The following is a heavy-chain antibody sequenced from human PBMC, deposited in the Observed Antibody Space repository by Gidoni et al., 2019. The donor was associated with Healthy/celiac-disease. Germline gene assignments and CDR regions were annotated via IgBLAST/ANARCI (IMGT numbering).Heavy chain of an antibody. D-gene: IGHD3-9*01. V-gene: IGHV3-33*01. J-gene: IGHJ4*02. CDR3: ARAQPILRYFDSLFV. CDR1: GFTFSSYG. Sequence: QVQLVESGGGVVQPGRSLRLSCAASGFTFSSYGMHWVRQAPGKGLEWVAVIWYDGSNKYYADSVKGRFTISRDNSKNTLYLQMNSLRAEDTAVYYCARAQPILRYFDSLFVRGQGTLVTVSS. CDR2: IWYDGSNK.